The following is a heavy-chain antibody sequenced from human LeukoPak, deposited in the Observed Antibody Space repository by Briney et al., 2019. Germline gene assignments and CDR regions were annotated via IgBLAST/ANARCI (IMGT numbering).Heavy chain of an antibody. CDR3: ARGVNYNDRSGYDY. CDR2: MYPGDSDT. V-gene: IGHV5-51*01. CDR1: GYSFPSYW. J-gene: IGHJ4*02. Sequence: GESLKISCKGSGYSFPSYWIAWVRQMPGIGLEWMGIMYPGDSDTRYSPSFQGQVTISADKSISTAYLQWSSLKASDTAMYYCARGVNYNDRSGYDYWGQGTLVTVSS. D-gene: IGHD3-22*01.